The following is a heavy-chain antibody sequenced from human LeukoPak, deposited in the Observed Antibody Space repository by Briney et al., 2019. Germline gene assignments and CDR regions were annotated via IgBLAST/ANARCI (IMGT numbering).Heavy chain of an antibody. CDR3: ARLGGWYSWFDP. CDR1: GGSISSSSYY. Sequence: PSETLSLTCTVSGGSISSSSYYWGWIRQPPGKGLEWIGSIYYSGSTYYNPSLKSRVTISVDTSKNQFSLKLSSVTAADTDVYYCARLGGWYSWFDPWGQGTLVTVSS. CDR2: IYYSGST. J-gene: IGHJ5*02. D-gene: IGHD6-19*01. V-gene: IGHV4-39*01.